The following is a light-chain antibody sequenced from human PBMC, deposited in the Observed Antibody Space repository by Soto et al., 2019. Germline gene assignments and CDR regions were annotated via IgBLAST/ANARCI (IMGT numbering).Light chain of an antibody. Sequence: EIVMTQSPATLSVSPGERATLSCRASQSVSSNLAWYQQKPGQAPRLLIYGASTRATGIPARLSGSGSGTEVMYYFSSLQSEYFAVYNCQQYNNWPVNLGGGTKLYIK. CDR1: QSVSSN. CDR3: QQYNNWPVN. CDR2: GAS. J-gene: IGKJ4*01. V-gene: IGKV3-15*01.